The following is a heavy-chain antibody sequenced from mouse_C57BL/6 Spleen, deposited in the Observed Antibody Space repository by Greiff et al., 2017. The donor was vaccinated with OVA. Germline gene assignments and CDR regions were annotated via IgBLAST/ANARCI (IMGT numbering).Heavy chain of an antibody. CDR3: ARAGNYEDY. CDR2: ISYDGSN. J-gene: IGHJ2*01. V-gene: IGHV3-6*01. CDR1: GYSITSGYY. Sequence: ESGPGLVKPSQSLSLTCSVTGYSITSGYYWNWIRQFPGNKLEWMGYISYDGSNKYNPSLKNRISITRDTSKNQFFLKLNSVTTEDTATYYCARAGNYEDYWGQGTTLTVSS. D-gene: IGHD2-1*01.